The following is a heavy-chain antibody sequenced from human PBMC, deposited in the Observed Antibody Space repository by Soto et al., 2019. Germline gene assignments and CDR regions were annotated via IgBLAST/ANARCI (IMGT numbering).Heavy chain of an antibody. CDR1: GFTFSNYW. D-gene: IGHD3-3*01. V-gene: IGHV3-74*01. CDR3: LREWKFDWRNLLTFPGLGV. CDR2: INSDGSST. J-gene: IGHJ6*02. Sequence: PGGSLRLSCAASGFTFSNYWMHWVRQAPGKGLMWVSRINSDGSSTTYADSVKGRFTISRDTSDDTVHLQLSSLRIEDTGVYYFLREWKFDWRNLLTFPGLGVWGQGAQGT.